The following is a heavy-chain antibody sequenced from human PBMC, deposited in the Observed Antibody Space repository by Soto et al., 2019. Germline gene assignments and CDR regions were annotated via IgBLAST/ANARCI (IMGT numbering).Heavy chain of an antibody. Sequence: QVQLVQSGADVKKPGASVKVSCKASGYTFTTYYMHWVRQAPGQGLEWMGVINPSGSSTNYAQRFQGRVTMTSDTSTSTVYMELSSLRTDDTAIYYCARVIVPTAVTTSNWFDPWGQGTLVTVSS. V-gene: IGHV1-46*01. CDR2: INPSGSST. D-gene: IGHD4-17*01. CDR1: GYTFTTYY. CDR3: ARVIVPTAVTTSNWFDP. J-gene: IGHJ5*02.